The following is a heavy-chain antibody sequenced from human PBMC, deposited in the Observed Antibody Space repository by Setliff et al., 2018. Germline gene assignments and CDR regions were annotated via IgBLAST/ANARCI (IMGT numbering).Heavy chain of an antibody. J-gene: IGHJ4*02. V-gene: IGHV3-30*02. CDR1: DFTFSSYG. CDR3: AKELIEVLMTGLVF. CDR2: IRWGGTRK. D-gene: IGHD3-22*01. Sequence: GGSLRLSCAASDFTFSSYGMHWVRQAPGKGLEWVAFIRWGGTRKDYADSVQGRFSISRDNSKNTLYLQMNSLRAEDTAVYFCAKELIEVLMTGLVFWGQGAMVTVSS.